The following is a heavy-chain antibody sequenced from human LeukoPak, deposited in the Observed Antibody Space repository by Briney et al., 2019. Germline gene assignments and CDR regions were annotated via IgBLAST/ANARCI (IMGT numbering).Heavy chain of an antibody. CDR3: AKHSSSWHYFDY. CDR2: ISGSGGGT. V-gene: IGHV3-23*01. D-gene: IGHD6-13*01. Sequence: GGSLRLSCAASGFTFSSYAMSWVRQAPGKGLEWVSAISGSGGGTYFADSVKGRFTISRDNSKNTLFLQMDSLRADDTAVYYCAKHSSSWHYFDYWGQGTLVTVSS. J-gene: IGHJ4*02. CDR1: GFTFSSYA.